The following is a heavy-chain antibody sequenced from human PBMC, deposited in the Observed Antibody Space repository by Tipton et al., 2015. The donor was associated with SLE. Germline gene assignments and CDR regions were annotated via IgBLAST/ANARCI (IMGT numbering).Heavy chain of an antibody. CDR2: VHHSGST. V-gene: IGHV4-38-2*02. D-gene: IGHD6-19*01. J-gene: IGHJ4*02. Sequence: PGLVKPSETLSLTCSVSGYAISSGYYWGWIRQSPGMGLEWIGSVHHSGSTDYNPSLKSRVIMSVDTSKNQFSLNLISVTAADTAVYYCARLPRSGGWYEDYWGQGILVTVSS. CDR3: ARLPRSGGWYEDY. CDR1: GYAISSGYY.